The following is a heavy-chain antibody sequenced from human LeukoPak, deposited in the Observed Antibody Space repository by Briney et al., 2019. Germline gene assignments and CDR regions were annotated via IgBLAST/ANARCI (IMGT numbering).Heavy chain of an antibody. J-gene: IGHJ4*02. CDR1: GFTFSSYA. V-gene: IGHV3-30-3*01. D-gene: IGHD3-22*01. CDR2: ISYDGSNK. Sequence: GGSLRLSCAASGFTFSSYAMHWVRQAPGKGLEWVAVISYDGSNKYYADSVKGRFTISRDNSKNTLYLQMNSLRAEDTAVYYCARDNGTYYYYFDYWGQGTLVTVSS. CDR3: ARDNGTYYYYFDY.